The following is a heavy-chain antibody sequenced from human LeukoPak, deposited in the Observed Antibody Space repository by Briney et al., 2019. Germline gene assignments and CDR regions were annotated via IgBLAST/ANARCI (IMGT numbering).Heavy chain of an antibody. D-gene: IGHD5-24*01. V-gene: IGHV4-39*07. CDR2: IYYSGST. CDR3: ARAAMAGRDGYNYDY. Sequence: SETLSLTCTVSGGSISSSSYYWGWIRQPPGKGLEWIGSIYYSGSTYYNPSLKSRVTISVDTSKNQFSLKLSSVTAADTAVYYCARAAMAGRDGYNYDYWGQGTLVTVSS. CDR1: GGSISSSSYY. J-gene: IGHJ4*02.